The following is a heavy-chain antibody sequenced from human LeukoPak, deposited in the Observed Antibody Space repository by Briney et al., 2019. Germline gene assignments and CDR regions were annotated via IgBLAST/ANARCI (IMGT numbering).Heavy chain of an antibody. CDR1: GFSTSSYE. V-gene: IGHV3-48*03. D-gene: IGHD6-19*01. CDR3: ASPAPYSSGWYCFDY. J-gene: IGHJ4*02. Sequence: SGGSLRLSCAASGFSTSSYEMNWVRQAPGKGLEWVSYISSSGSTIYYADSVKGRFTISRDNAKNSLYLQMNSLRAEDTAVYYCASPAPYSSGWYCFDYWGQGTLITVSS. CDR2: ISSSGSTI.